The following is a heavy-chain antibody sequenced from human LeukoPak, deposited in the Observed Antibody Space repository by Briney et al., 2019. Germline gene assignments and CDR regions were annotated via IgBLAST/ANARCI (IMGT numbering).Heavy chain of an antibody. CDR3: ASDSSGYPYYFDY. V-gene: IGHV4-34*01. CDR1: GGSFSGYY. D-gene: IGHD3-22*01. CDR2: INHSGST. Sequence: SETLSLTCAVYGGSFSGYYWSWIRQPPGKGLEWIGEINHSGSTNYNPSLKSRVTISVDTSKNQFSLKLSSVTAADTAVYYCASDSSGYPYYFDYWGQGTLVTVSS. J-gene: IGHJ4*02.